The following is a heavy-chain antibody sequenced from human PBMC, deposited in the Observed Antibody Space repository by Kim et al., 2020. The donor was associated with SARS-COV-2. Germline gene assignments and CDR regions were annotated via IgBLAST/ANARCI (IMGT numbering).Heavy chain of an antibody. Sequence: GGSLRLSCAASGFTFSSYAMHWVRQAPGKGLEWVAVISYDGSNKYYADSVKGRFTISRDNSKNTLYLQMNSLRAEDTAVYYCAKPAHGGYSSSLDYWGQGTLVTVSS. D-gene: IGHD3-22*01. CDR3: AKPAHGGYSSSLDY. CDR2: ISYDGSNK. CDR1: GFTFSSYA. J-gene: IGHJ4*02. V-gene: IGHV3-30*04.